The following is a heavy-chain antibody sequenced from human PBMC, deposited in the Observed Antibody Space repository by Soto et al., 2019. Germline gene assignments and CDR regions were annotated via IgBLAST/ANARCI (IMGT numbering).Heavy chain of an antibody. D-gene: IGHD5-12*01. Sequence: SVKVSCKAAGGTFSSYAISWVRQAPGHGLEWMGGIIPIFGTANYAQKFQGRVTITADESTSTAYMELSSLRSEDTAVYYCARAFRLEATITVCGHFDYWGQGTLVTVSS. CDR1: GGTFSSYA. J-gene: IGHJ4*02. CDR3: ARAFRLEATITVCGHFDY. V-gene: IGHV1-69*13. CDR2: IIPIFGTA.